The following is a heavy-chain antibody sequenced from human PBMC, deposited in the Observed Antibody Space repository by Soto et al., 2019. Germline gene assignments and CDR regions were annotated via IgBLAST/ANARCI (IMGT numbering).Heavy chain of an antibody. CDR3: ARDATYYYDSSGYWYFDL. CDR1: GGSISSGGYY. CDR2: IFYSGST. Sequence: SETLSLTCTVSGGSISSGGYYWSWIRQYPGKGLEWIGYIFYSGSTYYNPSLKSRVTISVDTSKNQFSLKLSSVTTADTAVYYCARDATYYYDSSGYWYFDLWGRGTLVTVSS. V-gene: IGHV4-31*03. D-gene: IGHD3-22*01. J-gene: IGHJ2*01.